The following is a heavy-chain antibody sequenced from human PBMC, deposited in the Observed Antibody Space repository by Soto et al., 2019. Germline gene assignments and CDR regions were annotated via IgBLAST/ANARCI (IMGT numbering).Heavy chain of an antibody. D-gene: IGHD6-13*01. CDR2: MSPNSDNT. J-gene: IGHJ6*02. CDR3: ARGGSSSSWSPLLCYYYYGMDV. Sequence: ASVKVSCKASGYTFTYYDINWVRQATGQGPEWMGWMSPNSDNTGYAQKFQGRVTMTWNTSISTAYMELSSLRSEDTAVYYCARGGSSSSWSPLLCYYYYGMDVWGQGTTVTVSS. CDR1: GYTFTYYD. V-gene: IGHV1-8*01.